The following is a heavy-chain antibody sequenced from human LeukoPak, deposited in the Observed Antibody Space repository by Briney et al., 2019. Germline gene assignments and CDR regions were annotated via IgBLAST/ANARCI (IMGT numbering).Heavy chain of an antibody. CDR2: INHSGST. D-gene: IGHD3-22*01. J-gene: IGHJ3*02. V-gene: IGHV4-34*01. CDR3: ARVGGVTVIVVVTGDAFDI. CDR1: GGSFSGYY. Sequence: SETLSLTCAVYGGSFSGYYWSWIRQPPGKGLEWIGEINHSGSTNYNPSLKSRVTISVDTSKNQFSLKLSSVTAADTAVYYCARVGGVTVIVVVTGDAFDIWGQGTMVTVSS.